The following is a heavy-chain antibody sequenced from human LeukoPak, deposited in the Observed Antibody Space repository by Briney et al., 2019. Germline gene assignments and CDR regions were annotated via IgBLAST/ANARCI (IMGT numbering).Heavy chain of an antibody. V-gene: IGHV4-4*07. Sequence: SETLSLTCTVSGGPISSYYWSWIRQPAGKGLEWIGRIYTSGSTNYNPSLKSRVTMSVDTSKNQFSLKLSSVTAADTAVYYCARGGFYDSSGYYYALDYWGQGTLVTVSS. CDR2: IYTSGST. CDR3: ARGGFYDSSGYYYALDY. CDR1: GGPISSYY. D-gene: IGHD3-22*01. J-gene: IGHJ4*02.